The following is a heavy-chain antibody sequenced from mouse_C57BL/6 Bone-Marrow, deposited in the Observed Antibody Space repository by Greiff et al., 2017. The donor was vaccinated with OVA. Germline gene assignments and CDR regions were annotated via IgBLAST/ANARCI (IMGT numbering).Heavy chain of an antibody. CDR2: INPNYGTT. CDR1: GYSFTDYN. D-gene: IGHD1-1*01. J-gene: IGHJ1*03. V-gene: IGHV1-39*01. Sequence: EVQLQQSGPELVKPGASVKISCKASGYSFTDYNMNWVKQSNGKSLEWIGVINPNYGTTSYNQKFKGKATLTVDQSSSTAYMQLNSLTSEDSAVYYCARSGYYGSSYVWYFDVWGTGTTVTVSS. CDR3: ARSGYYGSSYVWYFDV.